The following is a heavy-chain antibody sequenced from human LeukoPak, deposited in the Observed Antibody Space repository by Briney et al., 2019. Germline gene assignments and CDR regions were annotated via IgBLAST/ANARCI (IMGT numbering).Heavy chain of an antibody. Sequence: SETLSLTCTVSGGSISSYYWSWIRQPPGKGLEWIGYIYYSGSTNYNPSLKSRVTISVDTSKNQFSLKLSSVTAADTAVYYCARGDKIPGIQNYYYYMDVWGKGTTVTVSS. D-gene: IGHD3-10*01. V-gene: IGHV4-59*12. CDR1: GGSISSYY. CDR2: IYYSGST. CDR3: ARGDKIPGIQNYYYYMDV. J-gene: IGHJ6*03.